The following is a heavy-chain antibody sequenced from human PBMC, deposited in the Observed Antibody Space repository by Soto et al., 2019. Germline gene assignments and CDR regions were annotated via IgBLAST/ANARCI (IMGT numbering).Heavy chain of an antibody. D-gene: IGHD3-3*01. Sequence: SETLSLTCTVSGGSISSYYWSWIRQPPGKGLEWIGYIYYSGSTNYNPSLKSRVTISVDTSKNQFSLKLSSVTAADTAVYYCARHYYFCSGYYVHNLLALCGQGSLVPGSS. V-gene: IGHV4-59*01. CDR1: GGSISSYY. J-gene: IGHJ1*01. CDR3: ARHYYFCSGYYVHNLLAL. CDR2: IYYSGST.